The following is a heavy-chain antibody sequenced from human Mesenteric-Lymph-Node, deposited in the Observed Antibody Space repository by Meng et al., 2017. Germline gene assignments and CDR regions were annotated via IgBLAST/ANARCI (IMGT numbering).Heavy chain of an antibody. CDR3: ARVAAAGNEWFDP. V-gene: IGHV4-4*02. Sequence: QVHMKESGPGLVKPSETLSATGAVSGGSISSINWWTWVRQPPGKGLEWIGEIYHSGSTNYNPSLKRRVTISVDKSKNQFSLKLSSVTAADTAVYYCARVAAAGNEWFDPWGQGTLVTVSS. CDR2: IYHSGST. CDR1: GGSISSINW. J-gene: IGHJ5*02. D-gene: IGHD6-13*01.